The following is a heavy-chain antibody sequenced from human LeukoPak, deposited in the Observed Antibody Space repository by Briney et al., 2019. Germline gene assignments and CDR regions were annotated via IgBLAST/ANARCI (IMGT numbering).Heavy chain of an antibody. D-gene: IGHD3-22*01. V-gene: IGHV4-34*01. CDR1: GGSFSGYY. J-gene: IGHJ4*02. CDR3: ARHGSYYDSSGYLY. CDR2: INHSGST. Sequence: PSETLSLTCAVYGGSFSGYYWSWIRQPPGKGLEWIGEINHSGSTNYNPSLKSRVTISVDTSKNQFSLKLSSVTAADTAVYYCARHGSYYDSSGYLYWGQGTLVTVSS.